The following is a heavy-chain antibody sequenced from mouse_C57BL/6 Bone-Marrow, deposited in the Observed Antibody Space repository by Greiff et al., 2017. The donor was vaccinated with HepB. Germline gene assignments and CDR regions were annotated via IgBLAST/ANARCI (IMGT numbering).Heavy chain of an antibody. Sequence: VVEPGASVKISCKASGYAFSSSWMNWVKQRPGKGLEWIGRIYPGDGDTNNNGKFKGKATLTADKSSSTAYMQLSSLTSEDSAVYFCAVITTVVAKDYFDYWGQGTTLTVSS. CDR1: GYAFSSSW. D-gene: IGHD1-1*01. V-gene: IGHV1-82*01. CDR2: IYPGDGDT. J-gene: IGHJ2*01. CDR3: AVITTVVAKDYFDY.